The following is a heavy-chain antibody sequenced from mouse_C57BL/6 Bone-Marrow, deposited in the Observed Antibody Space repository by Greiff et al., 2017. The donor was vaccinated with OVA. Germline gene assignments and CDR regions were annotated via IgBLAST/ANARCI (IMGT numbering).Heavy chain of an antibody. CDR2: IHPNSGST. V-gene: IGHV1-64*01. D-gene: IGHD2-5*01. CDR3: ARGGVYYRNYVGWYFDV. CDR1: GYTFTSYW. J-gene: IGHJ1*03. Sequence: QVQLQQPGAELVKPGASVKLSCKTSGYTFTSYWMHWVKQRPGQGLEWIGMIHPNSGSTNYNEKFKSKATLTVDKSSSTAYMQLSSLTSEDSAVYYWARGGVYYRNYVGWYFDVWGTGTTVTVSS.